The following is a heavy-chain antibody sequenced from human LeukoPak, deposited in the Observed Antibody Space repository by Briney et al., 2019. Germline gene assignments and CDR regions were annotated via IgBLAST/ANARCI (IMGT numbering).Heavy chain of an antibody. D-gene: IGHD3-10*01. CDR3: ARLRIEGRYDYYGMDV. Sequence: GESLKISCKGSGYSFTKFWIGWVRQMPGKDLEWMGIIYPGDSDTRYRPSLQGQVTISADKSISTAYLQWSSLKASDTAMYYCARLRIEGRYDYYGMDVWGQGTTVTVSS. CDR1: GYSFTKFW. V-gene: IGHV5-51*01. CDR2: IYPGDSDT. J-gene: IGHJ6*01.